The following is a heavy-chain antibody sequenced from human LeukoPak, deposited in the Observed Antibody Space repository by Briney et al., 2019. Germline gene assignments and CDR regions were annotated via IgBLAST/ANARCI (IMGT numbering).Heavy chain of an antibody. J-gene: IGHJ4*02. Sequence: GGSLRLSCAASGFTFSSYSMNWVRQAPGKGLEWVSAISGSGGSTYYADSVKGRFTISRDNSKNTLYLQMNSLRAEDTAVYYCARGTYQGGSGSYYNGQLDYWGQGTLVTVSS. D-gene: IGHD3-10*01. CDR1: GFTFSSYS. V-gene: IGHV3-23*01. CDR2: ISGSGGST. CDR3: ARGTYQGGSGSYYNGQLDY.